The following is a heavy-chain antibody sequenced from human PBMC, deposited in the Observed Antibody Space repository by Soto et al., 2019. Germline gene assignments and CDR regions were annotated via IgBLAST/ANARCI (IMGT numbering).Heavy chain of an antibody. V-gene: IGHV1-2*02. CDR3: AIADSFDYSAPGAY. J-gene: IGHJ4*02. Sequence: QVQLVQSGAEVKKPGASVKVSCKASGYTFTAYYIHWLRQAPGQGLEWMGWINPHSGDIHYALNFQGRVTMTRDTSISTAYMDLSTLRSDDTALYFCAIADSFDYSAPGAYWGQGTLVTVSS. CDR1: GYTFTAYY. D-gene: IGHD1-26*01. CDR2: INPHSGDI.